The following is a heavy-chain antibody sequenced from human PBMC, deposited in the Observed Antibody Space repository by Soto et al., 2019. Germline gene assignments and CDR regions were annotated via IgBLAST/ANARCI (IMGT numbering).Heavy chain of an antibody. CDR3: ATLKGGHHSDSSGFHSADY. CDR1: GFTFSSYS. V-gene: IGHV3-48*02. J-gene: IGHJ4*02. Sequence: EVQLVESGGGLVQPGGSLRLSCTASGFTFSSYSMNWVRQAPGKGLEWISYITSTGSTIYYADSVEGRFTISRDNAKNSLYLQMNGLRDADTAVYYCATLKGGHHSDSSGFHSADYWGQGTLVTVSS. CDR2: ITSTGSTI. D-gene: IGHD3-22*01.